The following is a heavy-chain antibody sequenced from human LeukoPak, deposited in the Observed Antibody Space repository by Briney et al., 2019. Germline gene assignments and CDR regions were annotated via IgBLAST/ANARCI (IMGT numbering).Heavy chain of an antibody. D-gene: IGHD1-26*01. CDR1: GGTFSSYA. V-gene: IGHV7-4-1*02. CDR3: ARSILPWRRPFDI. CDR2: INTNTRNP. Sequence: GASVKVSCKASGGTFSSYAISWVRQAPGQGLEWMGWINTNTRNPTYAQGFTGRFVFSLDTSVSTAYLRISSLKAEDTAVYYCARSILPWRRPFDIWGQGTMVTVSS. J-gene: IGHJ3*02.